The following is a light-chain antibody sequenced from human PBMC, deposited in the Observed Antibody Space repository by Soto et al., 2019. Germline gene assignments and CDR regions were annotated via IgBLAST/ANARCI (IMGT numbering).Light chain of an antibody. J-gene: IGKJ4*01. CDR1: QDISNF. V-gene: IGKV1-33*01. CDR3: QQYENLPLT. Sequence: DIQMTQSPSSLSASVGDRVTITCQASQDISNFLNWYQQTPGKAPKLVIYDASTLQTGVPSRFSGSGSGTDFTFTIASLQPEDFGTYFCQQYENLPLTFGGGTKVEIK. CDR2: DAS.